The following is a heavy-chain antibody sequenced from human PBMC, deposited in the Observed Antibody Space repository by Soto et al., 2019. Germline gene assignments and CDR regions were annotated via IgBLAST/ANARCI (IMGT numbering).Heavy chain of an antibody. V-gene: IGHV3-23*01. CDR1: GFSFSNYA. CDR2: ISATGGGT. Sequence: GGSLRLSCAASGFSFSNYAMSWVRQAPGKGLEWVSLISATGGGTYYADSVKGRFTISRDNSHNTLYLQVHSLTAEDTAVYYCAKDRRAGGNSAFYFDFWGQGAQVTLSS. J-gene: IGHJ4*02. CDR3: AKDRRAGGNSAFYFDF. D-gene: IGHD3-16*01.